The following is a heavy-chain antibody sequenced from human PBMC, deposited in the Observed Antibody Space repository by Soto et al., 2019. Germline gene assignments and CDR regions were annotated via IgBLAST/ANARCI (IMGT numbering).Heavy chain of an antibody. CDR2: IYYSGST. CDR3: ARVWGGAFDI. V-gene: IGHV4-61*08. J-gene: IGHJ3*02. CDR1: GGSISRGGYY. Sequence: PSETLSLTWTVSGGSISRGGYYWSWIRQPPGKGLEWIGYIYYSGSTNYNPSLKSRVTISVDTSKNQFSLKLSSVTAADTAVYYCARVWGGAFDIWGQGTMVTVSS. D-gene: IGHD3-10*01.